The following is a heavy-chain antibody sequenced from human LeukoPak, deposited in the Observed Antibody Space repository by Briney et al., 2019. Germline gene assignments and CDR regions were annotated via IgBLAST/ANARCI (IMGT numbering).Heavy chain of an antibody. V-gene: IGHV3-15*01. J-gene: IGHJ4*02. CDR3: RSGSGQGVFDY. Sequence: SGGSLRLSCAASGFTFSNAWMNWVRQAPGKGLEWVGLIRSKTDGGTTDYAAPVKGRFTISRDDSENTLYLQMNSLKAEDTAVYYCRSGSGQGVFDYWGQGTLVTVSS. D-gene: IGHD2-15*01. CDR1: GFTFSNAW. CDR2: IRSKTDGGTT.